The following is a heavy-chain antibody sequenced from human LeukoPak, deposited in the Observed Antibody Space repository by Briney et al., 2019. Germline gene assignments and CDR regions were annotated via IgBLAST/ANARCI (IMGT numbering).Heavy chain of an antibody. V-gene: IGHV1-18*01. J-gene: IGHJ6*02. CDR2: ISAYNGNT. CDR3: ARNPPYGDYLYYYYGMDV. D-gene: IGHD4-17*01. CDR1: GYTFTSYG. Sequence: ASVKVSCKASGYTFTSYGISWVRQAPGQGLEWMGWISAYNGNTNYAQKLQGRVTMTTDTSTSTAYMELRSLRSDDTAVYYCARNPPYGDYLYYYYGMDVWGQGTTVTVSS.